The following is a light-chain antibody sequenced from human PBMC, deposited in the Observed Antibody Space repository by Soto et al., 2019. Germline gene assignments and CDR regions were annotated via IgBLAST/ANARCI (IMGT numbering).Light chain of an antibody. CDR1: QTISTY. J-gene: IGKJ1*01. V-gene: IGKV1-39*01. CDR3: QHSYNTPLT. Sequence: IEVTQSPSSLAAYVGDRVTITCRASQTISTYVNWYRQKSGAAPELLIYDASTLQSGVPSRFRGGGSGTDFTLTISSLQLDDFATYYCQHSYNTPLTFGQGTKVEIK. CDR2: DAS.